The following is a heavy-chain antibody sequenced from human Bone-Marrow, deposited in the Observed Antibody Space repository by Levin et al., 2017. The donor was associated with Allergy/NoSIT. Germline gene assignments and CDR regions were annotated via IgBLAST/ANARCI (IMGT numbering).Heavy chain of an antibody. CDR2: TYYRSKWYN. D-gene: IGHD5-12*01. V-gene: IGHV6-1*01. Sequence: SQTLSLTCAISGDSVSSNSAAWNWIRQSPSRGLEWLGRTYYRSKWYNDYAVSVKSRITINPDTSKNQFSLQLNSVTPEDTAVYYCARDRQDIVARRSGYYFDYWGQGTLVTVSS. CDR1: GDSVSSNSAA. J-gene: IGHJ4*02. CDR3: ARDRQDIVARRSGYYFDY.